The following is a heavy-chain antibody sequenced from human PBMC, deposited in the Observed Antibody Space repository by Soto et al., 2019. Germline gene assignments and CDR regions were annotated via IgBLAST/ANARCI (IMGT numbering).Heavy chain of an antibody. D-gene: IGHD5-12*01. J-gene: IGHJ4*02. V-gene: IGHV2-5*02. Sequence: ITSGLAVAWIRQPPGEALEWLALIYWDDDKRYNPSLKSRLTITKDTSKDQVVLTVSNMDPMDTATYFCAHSQRGPRDFWGPGILVTVSS. CDR3: AHSQRGPRDF. CDR1: ITSGLA. CDR2: IYWDDDK.